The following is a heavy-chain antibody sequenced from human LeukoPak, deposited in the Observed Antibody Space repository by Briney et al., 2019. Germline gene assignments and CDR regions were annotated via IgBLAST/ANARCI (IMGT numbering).Heavy chain of an antibody. CDR3: VKDSTHYRVWDDYDSRGLYY. D-gene: IGHD3-22*01. CDR1: GYTLTELS. Sequence: GASVKDSCKVSGYTLTELSMHWVRQAPGKGLEWMGGFYPEDGETHYAQKFQGRVTMSADTSTDTGYMGLSSVRYEDTAVYYCVKDSTHYRVWDDYDSRGLYYWGQGTLVTVSS. J-gene: IGHJ4*02. V-gene: IGHV1-24*01. CDR2: FYPEDGET.